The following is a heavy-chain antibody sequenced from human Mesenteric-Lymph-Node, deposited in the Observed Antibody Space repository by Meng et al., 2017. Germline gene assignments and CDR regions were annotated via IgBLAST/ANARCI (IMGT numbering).Heavy chain of an antibody. CDR2: ISSSGSTI. D-gene: IGHD3-22*01. CDR1: GFTFSSYE. J-gene: IGHJ4*02. Sequence: GGSLRLSCAASGFTFSSYEMNWVRQAPGKGLEWVSYISSSGSTIYYADSVKGRFTISRDNAKNSLYLQMNSLRAEDTAVYYCASTGTYYYDSSGYSPPNCWGQGTLVTVSS. CDR3: ASTGTYYYDSSGYSPPNC. V-gene: IGHV3-48*03.